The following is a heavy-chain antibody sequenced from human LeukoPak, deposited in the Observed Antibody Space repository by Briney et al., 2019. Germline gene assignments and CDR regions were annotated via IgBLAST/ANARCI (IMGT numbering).Heavy chain of an antibody. D-gene: IGHD4-11*01. Sequence: PGGSLRLSCAASRFTFSSYAMSWVRQAPAKGLEWVSSISTSGGSTYYADSVKGRFTISRDNSKNTLLLQMNRLRAEDTAVYYCAKEAQRGFDNSNSLEHWGQGSLVTVSS. CDR1: RFTFSSYA. V-gene: IGHV3-23*01. CDR2: ISTSGGST. J-gene: IGHJ4*02. CDR3: AKEAQRGFDNSNSLEH.